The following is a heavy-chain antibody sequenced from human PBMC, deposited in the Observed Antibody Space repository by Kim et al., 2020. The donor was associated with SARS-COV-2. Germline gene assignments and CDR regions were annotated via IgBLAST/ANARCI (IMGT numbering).Heavy chain of an antibody. CDR3: ARGTTDYFYSSNGYYY. D-gene: IGHD5-18*01. V-gene: IGHV3-21*01. CDR1: GFAFRDYH. J-gene: IGHJ6*01. Sequence: GGSLRLSCFASGFAFRDYHMLWLRQAPGRGLEWVASISDSSTYIYYAYSVKGRFTISRDNAKNSLFLQMDSLRAEDSALYFCARGTTDYFYSSNGYYY. CDR2: ISDSSTYI.